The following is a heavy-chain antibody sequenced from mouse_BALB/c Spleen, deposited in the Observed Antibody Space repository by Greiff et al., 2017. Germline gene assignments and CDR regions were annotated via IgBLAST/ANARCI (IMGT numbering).Heavy chain of an antibody. D-gene: IGHD2-14*01. CDR2: ISDGGSYT. Sequence: EVKLVESGGGLVKPGGSLKLSCAASGFTFSDYYMYWVRQTPEKRLEWVATISDGGSYTYYPDSVKGRFTISRDNAKNNLYLQMSSLKSEDTAMYYCARVQAWFAYWGQGTLVTVSA. CDR1: GFTFSDYY. CDR3: ARVQAWFAY. V-gene: IGHV5-4*02. J-gene: IGHJ3*01.